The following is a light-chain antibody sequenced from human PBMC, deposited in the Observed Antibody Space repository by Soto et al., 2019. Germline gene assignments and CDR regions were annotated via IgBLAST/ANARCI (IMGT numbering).Light chain of an antibody. V-gene: IGLV2-8*01. CDR1: LSDVGGQNL. CDR3: SSYTGTNVI. CDR2: DVN. J-gene: IGLJ2*01. Sequence: LTQPHSVSESPGKTVTISCTGTLSDVGGQNLVSWYRQDPGKAPKLIIYDVNQRPSGVPDRFSGSKSGSTASLTVSGLQAEDEANYYCSSYTGTNVIFGGGTKLTVL.